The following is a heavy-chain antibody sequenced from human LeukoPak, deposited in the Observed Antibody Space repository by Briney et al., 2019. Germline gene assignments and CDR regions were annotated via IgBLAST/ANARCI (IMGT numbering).Heavy chain of an antibody. CDR1: GFNFSSYA. V-gene: IGHV3-23*01. CDR2: ISGSGGST. J-gene: IGHJ3*02. CDR3: AKVGAVVPAAIDAFDI. D-gene: IGHD2-2*01. Sequence: GGSLRLSCAASGFNFSSYAMSWVRLAPGKGLEWVSAISGSGGSTYYADSVKGRFTISRDNSKNTLYLQMNSLGAEDTAVYYCAKVGAVVPAAIDAFDIWGQGTMVTVSS.